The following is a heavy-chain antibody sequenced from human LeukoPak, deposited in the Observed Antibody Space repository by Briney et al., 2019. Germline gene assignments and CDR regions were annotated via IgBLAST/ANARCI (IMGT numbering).Heavy chain of an antibody. CDR1: GFTVSSNY. J-gene: IGHJ5*02. Sequence: GGSLRLSCAASGFTVSSNYMSWVRQAPGKGLEWVSVIYSGGSTNYADSVKGRFTISRDNSKNTLYLQMNSLRAEDTAVYYCARMVTGFPNWFDPWGQGTLVTVSS. CDR3: ARMVTGFPNWFDP. CDR2: IYSGGST. D-gene: IGHD5-18*01. V-gene: IGHV3-53*01.